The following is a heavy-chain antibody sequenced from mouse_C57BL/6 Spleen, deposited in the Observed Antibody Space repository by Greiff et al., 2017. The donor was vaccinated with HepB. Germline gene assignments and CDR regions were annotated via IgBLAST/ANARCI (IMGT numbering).Heavy chain of an antibody. D-gene: IGHD1-1*01. Sequence: VQLQQSGAELVRPGASVKLSCTASGFNIKDDYMHWVKQRPEQGLEWIGWIDPENGDTEYASKFQGKATITADTSSNTAYLQLSSLTSEDTAVYYCTTKRFLTNTWGQGTLVTVSA. CDR1: GFNIKDDY. J-gene: IGHJ3*01. V-gene: IGHV14-4*01. CDR2: IDPENGDT. CDR3: TTKRFLTNT.